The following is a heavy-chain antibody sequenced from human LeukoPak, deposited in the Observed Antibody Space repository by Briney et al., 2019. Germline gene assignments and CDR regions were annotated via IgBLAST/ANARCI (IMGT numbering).Heavy chain of an antibody. Sequence: QPGGSLRLSCAASGFTFSSYAMSWVRQAPEKGLEWVSTISGSGGGTYYADSVKGRFTISRDDSKNTLYLQMNSLRAEDTAVYYCVKDLVRYRNDCFDHWGQGTLVTVSS. CDR3: VKDLVRYRNDCFDH. CDR2: ISGSGGGT. CDR1: GFTFSSYA. D-gene: IGHD1-1*01. V-gene: IGHV3-23*01. J-gene: IGHJ4*02.